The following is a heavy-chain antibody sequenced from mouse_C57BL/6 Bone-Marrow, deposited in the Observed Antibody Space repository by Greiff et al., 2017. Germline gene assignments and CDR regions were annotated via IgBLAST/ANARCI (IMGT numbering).Heavy chain of an antibody. CDR1: GFTFSSYA. CDR2: ISSGGDYI. D-gene: IGHD1-1*01. CDR3: TRGYYGSVDYYAMDY. V-gene: IGHV5-9-1*02. Sequence: EVMLVESGEGLVKPGGSLKLSCAASGFTFSSYAMSWVRQTPVKRLEWVAYISSGGDYIYYADPVKGRFTISRDNARNTLYQQMSGQKSEETAMYDCTRGYYGSVDYYAMDYWGQGTSVTVSS. J-gene: IGHJ4*01.